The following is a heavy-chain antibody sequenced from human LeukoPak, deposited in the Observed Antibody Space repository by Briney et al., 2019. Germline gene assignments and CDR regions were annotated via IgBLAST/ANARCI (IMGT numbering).Heavy chain of an antibody. D-gene: IGHD3-16*02. J-gene: IGHJ4*02. CDR3: ARGYDYVWGSYRYIYDI. CDR1: GYTFTSYY. Sequence: SVKVSCKASGYTFTSYYMHWVRQAPGQGLELVGIINPSGGSTSYAQKFQGRVTMTRDMSTSTVYMELSSLRSEDTAVYYCARGYDYVWGSYRYIYDIWGQGTLVTVSS. V-gene: IGHV1-46*01. CDR2: INPSGGST.